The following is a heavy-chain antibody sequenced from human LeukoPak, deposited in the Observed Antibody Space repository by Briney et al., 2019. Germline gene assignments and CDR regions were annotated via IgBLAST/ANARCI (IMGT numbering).Heavy chain of an antibody. V-gene: IGHV3-30-3*01. CDR3: AKDKEEAVLWFGELLSR. CDR1: GFTFSNYA. D-gene: IGHD3-10*01. CDR2: ISYDGSNK. J-gene: IGHJ4*02. Sequence: GGSLRLSCAASGFTFSNYAIHWVRQAPGKGLEWVALISYDGSNKYYADSVKGRFTISRDNSKNTLYLQMNSLRAEDTAVYYCAKDKEEAVLWFGELLSRWGQGTLVTVSS.